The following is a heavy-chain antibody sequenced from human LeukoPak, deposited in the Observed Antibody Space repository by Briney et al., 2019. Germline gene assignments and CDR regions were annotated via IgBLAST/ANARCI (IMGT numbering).Heavy chain of an antibody. CDR2: IYYSGST. V-gene: IGHV4-31*03. D-gene: IGHD3-10*01. Sequence: SQTLSLTCTVSGGSISSGGYYWSWIRQHPGKGLEWIGYIYYSGSTYYNPSLKSRVTISVDTSKNQFSLKLSSVTAADTAVYYCARDRAQGRRESSTNWFDPWGQGTLVTVSS. J-gene: IGHJ5*02. CDR1: GGSISSGGYY. CDR3: ARDRAQGRRESSTNWFDP.